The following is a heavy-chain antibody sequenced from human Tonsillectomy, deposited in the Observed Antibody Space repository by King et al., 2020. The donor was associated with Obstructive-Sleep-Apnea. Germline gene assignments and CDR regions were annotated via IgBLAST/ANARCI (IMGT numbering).Heavy chain of an antibody. J-gene: IGHJ5*02. CDR3: AVGPITMVRGVIYNWFDP. V-gene: IGHV4-39*07. CDR1: GGSISSSSYY. Sequence: QLQESGPGLVKPSETLSLTCTVSGGSISSSSYYWGWIRQPPGKGLEWIGRIYYSGSTSYNPSLKSRVTISVDTSKNQFSLKLSSVTAADTAVYYCAVGPITMVRGVIYNWFDPWGQGTLVTVSS. D-gene: IGHD3-10*01. CDR2: IYYSGST.